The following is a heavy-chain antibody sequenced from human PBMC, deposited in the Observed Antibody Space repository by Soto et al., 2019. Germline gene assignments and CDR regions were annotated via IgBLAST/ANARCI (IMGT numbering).Heavy chain of an antibody. Sequence: GGSLRLSCAASGFTFSSYAMVWVRQAPGKGLEWVSTITANSGRTAYGDSVKGRFTISRDNSKSTLYLQMNSLRVEDTAAYYCAKLAPELSTSPRYFDSWGQGALVTVSS. D-gene: IGHD1-7*01. V-gene: IGHV3-23*01. CDR3: AKLAPELSTSPRYFDS. CDR2: ITANSGRT. CDR1: GFTFSSYA. J-gene: IGHJ4*02.